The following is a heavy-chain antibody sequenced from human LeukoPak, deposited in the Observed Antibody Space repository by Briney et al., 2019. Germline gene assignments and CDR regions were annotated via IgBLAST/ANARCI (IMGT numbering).Heavy chain of an antibody. CDR2: INPSAGTT. Sequence: GASVKVSCKASGYTFTNYYMHWVRQAPGQGLEWMGIINPSAGTTGYTQKFQGRVTMTRDTSTSTVYMELSSLRSEDAAVYYCARSAAAGTRWDWFDPWGQGTLVTVSS. V-gene: IGHV1-46*01. D-gene: IGHD6-13*01. J-gene: IGHJ5*02. CDR1: GYTFTNYY. CDR3: ARSAAAGTRWDWFDP.